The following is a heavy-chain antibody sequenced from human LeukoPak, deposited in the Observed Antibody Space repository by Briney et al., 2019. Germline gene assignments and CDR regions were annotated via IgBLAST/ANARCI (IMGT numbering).Heavy chain of an antibody. CDR1: GGSFSGYY. D-gene: IGHD1-26*01. Sequence: SETLSLTCAVYGGSFSGYYWSWIRQPPGKGLEWIGEINHSGSTNYNPSLKSRVTISVDTSKNQFSLTLSSVTAADTAVYYCARESGGEEWESDFDCQGKRILVT. V-gene: IGHV4-34*01. CDR2: INHSGST. J-gene: IGHJ4*02. CDR3: ARESGGEEWESDFDC.